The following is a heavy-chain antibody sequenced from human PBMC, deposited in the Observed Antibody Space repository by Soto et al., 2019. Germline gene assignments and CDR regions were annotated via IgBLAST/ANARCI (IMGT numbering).Heavy chain of an antibody. CDR2: IIPLFGTA. V-gene: IGHV1-69*13. CDR3: ARPTTGGFWSGALGY. CDR1: GCSFSNYV. Sequence: SVKVSCKASGCSFSNYVITWVRQAPGQGLEWMGGIIPLFGTANYAQKFQGRVTITADESTSTAYMELSSLRSEDTAVYYCARPTTGGFWSGALGYWGQGTLVTVSS. D-gene: IGHD3-3*01. J-gene: IGHJ4*02.